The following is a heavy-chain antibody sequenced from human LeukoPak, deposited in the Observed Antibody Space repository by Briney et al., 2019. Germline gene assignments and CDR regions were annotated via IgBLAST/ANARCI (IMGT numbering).Heavy chain of an antibody. V-gene: IGHV1-8*01. D-gene: IGHD4-11*01. CDR2: MNPNSGNT. CDR1: GYTLTSYD. CDR3: ARDGTVTTSPTRRYYFDY. J-gene: IGHJ4*02. Sequence: ASVKVSCKASGYTLTSYDINWVRQATGQGLEWMGWMNPNSGNTGYAQKFQGRVTMTRNTSISTAYMELSSLRSEDTAVYYCARDGTVTTSPTRRYYFDYWGQGTLVTVSS.